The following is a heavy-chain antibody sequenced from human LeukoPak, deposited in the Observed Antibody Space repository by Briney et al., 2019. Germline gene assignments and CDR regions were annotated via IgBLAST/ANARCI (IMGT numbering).Heavy chain of an antibody. CDR3: AKEQRGSPTLYAFDI. J-gene: IGHJ3*02. D-gene: IGHD3-16*01. CDR2: ISYDGSNK. CDR1: GFTFSSYG. Sequence: GRSLRLSCAASGFTFSSYGMHWVRQAPGKGLEWVAVISYDGSNKYYADSVKGRFTISRDNSKNTLYLQMNSLRAEDTAVYYCAKEQRGSPTLYAFDIWGQGTMVTVSS. V-gene: IGHV3-30*18.